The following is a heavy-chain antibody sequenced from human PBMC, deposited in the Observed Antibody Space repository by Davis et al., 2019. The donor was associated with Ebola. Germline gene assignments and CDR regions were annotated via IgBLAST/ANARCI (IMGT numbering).Heavy chain of an antibody. CDR3: ARVFIGYESGMDV. D-gene: IGHD6-13*01. Sequence: ASVKVSCKASGYTFSSYDINWVRQATGQGLEWMGWMNPNSGNTGSAQKFQGRVTMTTNTSISTAYMELSSLTSEDTAVYYCARVFIGYESGMDVWGQGTPVTVSS. CDR2: MNPNSGNT. V-gene: IGHV1-8*01. J-gene: IGHJ6*02. CDR1: GYTFSSYD.